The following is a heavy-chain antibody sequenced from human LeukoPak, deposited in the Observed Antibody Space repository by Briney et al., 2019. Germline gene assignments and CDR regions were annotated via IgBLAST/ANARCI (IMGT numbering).Heavy chain of an antibody. CDR1: GFTFSSYA. V-gene: IGHV3-23*01. CDR2: ISGSGGST. J-gene: IGHJ1*01. Sequence: GGSLRLSCAVSGFTFSSYAMSWVRQAPGKGLEWVSAISGSGGSTYYADSVKRRFTISRDNSKNSLYLQMNSLRAEDTALYYCAKDADYGDYTRRYFQHWGQGTLVTVSS. D-gene: IGHD4-17*01. CDR3: AKDADYGDYTRRYFQH.